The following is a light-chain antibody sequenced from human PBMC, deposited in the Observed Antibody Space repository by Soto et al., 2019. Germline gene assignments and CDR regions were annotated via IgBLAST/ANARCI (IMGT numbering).Light chain of an antibody. CDR3: HQYHYWWT. V-gene: IGKV3-15*01. CDR1: QSVSGH. Sequence: EILLTQSPATLSVSPGERVTLSCRASQSVSGHLAWYQQKPGQAPRLIISGASTRATGIPARLSGSGSGTEFTLTIRSLQSEDFAVYYCHQYHYWWTFGQGTKVDIK. J-gene: IGKJ1*01. CDR2: GAS.